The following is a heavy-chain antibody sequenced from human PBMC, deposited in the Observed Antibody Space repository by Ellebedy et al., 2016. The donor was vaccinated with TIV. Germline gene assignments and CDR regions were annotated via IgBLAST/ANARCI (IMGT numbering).Heavy chain of an antibody. CDR1: GFTFSEYW. CDR2: IKRDGSET. J-gene: IGHJ4*02. D-gene: IGHD3-10*01. Sequence: GESLKISCSASGFTFSEYWMTWLRQVPGKRLEWVANIKRDGSETYYVDSVKGRFTISRDNAKNSLYLQMDSLRAEDTAVYYCASRPASDVYYGVFDYWGQGTLVTVSS. CDR3: ASRPASDVYYGVFDY. V-gene: IGHV3-7*03.